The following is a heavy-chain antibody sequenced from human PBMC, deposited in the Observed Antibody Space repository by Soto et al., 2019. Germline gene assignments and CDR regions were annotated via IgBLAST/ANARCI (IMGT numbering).Heavy chain of an antibody. CDR1: GFTFSSYA. CDR3: ARDFYSYGYTYYFDY. D-gene: IGHD5-18*01. Sequence: GGSLRLSCAASGFTFSSYAMHWVRQAPGKGLEWVAVISYDGSNKYYADSVKGRFTISRDNSKNTLYLQMNSLRAEDTAVYYCARDFYSYGYTYYFDYWGQGTLVTVSS. CDR2: ISYDGSNK. V-gene: IGHV3-30-3*01. J-gene: IGHJ4*02.